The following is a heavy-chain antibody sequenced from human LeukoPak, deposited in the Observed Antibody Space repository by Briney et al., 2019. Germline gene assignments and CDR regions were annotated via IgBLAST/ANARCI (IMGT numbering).Heavy chain of an antibody. CDR1: GFTVSSNY. CDR3: ARVRDYVWGSYRPDAFDI. V-gene: IGHV3-66*01. Sequence: GGSLRLSCAASGFTVSSNYMSWVRQAPGKGLEWVSVIYSGGSTYYADSVKGRFTISRDNSKNTVYLQMNSLRAEDTAVYYCARVRDYVWGSYRPDAFDIWGQGTMVTVSS. CDR2: IYSGGST. D-gene: IGHD3-16*02. J-gene: IGHJ3*02.